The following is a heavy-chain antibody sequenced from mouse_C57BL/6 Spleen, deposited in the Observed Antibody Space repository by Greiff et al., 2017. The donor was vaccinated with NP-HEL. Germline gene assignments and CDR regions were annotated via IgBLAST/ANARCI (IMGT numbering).Heavy chain of an antibody. CDR1: GYTFTDYY. J-gene: IGHJ4*01. CDR2: IYPGSGNT. Sequence: VQLQQSGAELVRPGASVKLSCKASGYTFTDYYINWVKQRPGQGLEWIARIYPGSGNTYYNEKFKGKATLTAEKSSSTAYMQLSSLTSEDSAVYFCAGSFITTEVGPMDYWGQGTSVTVSS. CDR3: AGSFITTEVGPMDY. D-gene: IGHD1-1*02. V-gene: IGHV1-76*01.